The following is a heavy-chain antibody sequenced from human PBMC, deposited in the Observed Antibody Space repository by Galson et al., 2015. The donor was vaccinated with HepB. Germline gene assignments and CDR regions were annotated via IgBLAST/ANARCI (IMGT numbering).Heavy chain of an antibody. V-gene: IGHV3-7*01. J-gene: IGHJ4*02. D-gene: IGHD2/OR15-2a*01. Sequence: FLRLGCAASGVIVGTSRMSCGRQAPGTGAEWAADIKQAGGERYYVDSVKGRFTLCRDNAKTSLYLQVNGLRAEDTAVYYCARGGAYFYWGQGTLVAVSS. CDR1: GVIVGTSR. CDR3: ARGGAYFY. CDR2: IKQAGGER.